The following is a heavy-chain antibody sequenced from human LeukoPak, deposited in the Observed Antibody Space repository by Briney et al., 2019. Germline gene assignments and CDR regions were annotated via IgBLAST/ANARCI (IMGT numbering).Heavy chain of an antibody. D-gene: IGHD3-3*01. J-gene: IGHJ4*02. Sequence: ASVKVSCKVSGYTLTELSMHWVRQAPGKGLEWMGGFDPEDGETIYAQKFQGRVTITRDTSINTVYMELSSLRSEDTAVYYCAKHYETTFDYWGQGTLVIVS. CDR3: AKHYETTFDY. CDR1: GYTLTELS. V-gene: IGHV1-24*01. CDR2: FDPEDGET.